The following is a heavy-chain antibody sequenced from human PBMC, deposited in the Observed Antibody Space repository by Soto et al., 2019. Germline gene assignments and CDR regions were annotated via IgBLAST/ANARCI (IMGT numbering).Heavy chain of an antibody. V-gene: IGHV1-69*13. D-gene: IGHD6-6*01. Sequence: GASVKVSCKASGGTFSSYAISWVRQAPGQGLEWMGGIIPIFGTANYAQKFQGRVTITADESTSTAYMELSSLRSEDTAVYYCARDLFSSGGDWFDPWGQGTLVTVSS. CDR1: GGTFSSYA. CDR3: ARDLFSSGGDWFDP. J-gene: IGHJ5*02. CDR2: IIPIFGTA.